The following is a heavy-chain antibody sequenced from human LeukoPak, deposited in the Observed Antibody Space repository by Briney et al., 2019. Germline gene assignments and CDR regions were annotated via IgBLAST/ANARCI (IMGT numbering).Heavy chain of an antibody. J-gene: IGHJ4*02. D-gene: IGHD2-15*01. V-gene: IGHV4-61*02. CDR3: ASHPRYCSGGSCYDSVNFDY. Sequence: NPSETLSLTCTVSGGSISSGSHYWSWIRQPAGKGLEWLGRIYTTGSTNYNPSLKSRVSISVDTSRNQFSLKLSSVTASATAVYYCASHPRYCSGGSCYDSVNFDYWGQGTLVTVSS. CDR1: GGSISSGSHY. CDR2: IYTTGST.